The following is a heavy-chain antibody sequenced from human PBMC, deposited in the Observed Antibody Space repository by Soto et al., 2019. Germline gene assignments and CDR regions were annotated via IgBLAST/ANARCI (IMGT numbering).Heavy chain of an antibody. CDR2: ISAYNGNT. V-gene: IGHV1-18*01. D-gene: IGHD3-10*01. Sequence: ASVKVSCKASGYTFTSYGISWVRQAPGQGLEWMGWISAYNGNTNYAQKLQGRVTMTTDTSTSTAYMELRSLRSDDTAVYYCARETELRGAFPLMDVWGQGTTVTVSS. CDR1: GYTFTSYG. J-gene: IGHJ6*02. CDR3: ARETELRGAFPLMDV.